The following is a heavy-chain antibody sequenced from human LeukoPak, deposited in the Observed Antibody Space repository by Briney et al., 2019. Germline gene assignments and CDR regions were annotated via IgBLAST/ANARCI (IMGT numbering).Heavy chain of an antibody. J-gene: IGHJ4*02. CDR3: ARENSSSWYDY. Sequence: SETLSLTCAVSGGSISSSNWWSWVRQPPGKGLEWIGEIYHSGSTNYNPSLKSRATISVDKSKNQFSLKLSSVTAADTAVYYCARENSSSWYDYWGQGTLVTVSS. CDR1: GGSISSSNW. D-gene: IGHD6-13*01. V-gene: IGHV4-4*02. CDR2: IYHSGST.